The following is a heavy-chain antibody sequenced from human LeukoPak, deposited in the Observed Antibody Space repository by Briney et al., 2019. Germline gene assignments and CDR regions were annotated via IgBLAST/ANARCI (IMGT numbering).Heavy chain of an antibody. CDR2: ISSSGGTK. D-gene: IGHD6-13*01. CDR1: GFTFSDYY. J-gene: IGHJ4*02. CDR3: ARTPGYSSSWYTTYYFDY. V-gene: IGHV3-11*04. Sequence: GGSLRLSCAASGFTFSDYYMSWIRQAPGKGLEWVSYISSSGGTKYYTDSVKGRFTISRDNAKSSLFLQMNSLRAEDTAVYYCARTPGYSSSWYTTYYFDYWGQGTLVTVSS.